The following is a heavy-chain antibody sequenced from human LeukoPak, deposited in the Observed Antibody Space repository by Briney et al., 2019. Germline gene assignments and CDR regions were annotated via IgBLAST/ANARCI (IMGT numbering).Heavy chain of an antibody. V-gene: IGHV7-4-1*02. Sequence: ASVKVSCKTSGYTFARYPIHWVRQAPGRGLEWMGWINTNTGSPTYAQAFAGRFVFSLDTSVTTAYLQVSSLRSADTAVYYCARVGRLDYGDYLAHWGPGNRITVSS. D-gene: IGHD4-17*01. CDR2: INTNTGSP. CDR3: ARVGRLDYGDYLAH. CDR1: GYTFARYP. J-gene: IGHJ4*02.